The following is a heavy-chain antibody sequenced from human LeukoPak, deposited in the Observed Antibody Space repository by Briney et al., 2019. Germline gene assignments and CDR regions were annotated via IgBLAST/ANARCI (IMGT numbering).Heavy chain of an antibody. J-gene: IGHJ4*02. CDR1: GFTFSSYA. Sequence: GGSLRLSCAASGFTFSSYAMSWVRQAPGKGLEWVSYISSSSSTIYYADSVKGRFTISRDNAKNSLYLQMNSLRAEDTAVYYCARVGSYSSFDYWGQGTLVTVSS. CDR2: ISSSSSTI. V-gene: IGHV3-48*01. D-gene: IGHD1-26*01. CDR3: ARVGSYSSFDY.